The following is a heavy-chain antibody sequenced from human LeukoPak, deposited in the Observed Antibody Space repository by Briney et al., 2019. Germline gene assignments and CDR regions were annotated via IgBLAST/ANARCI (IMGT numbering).Heavy chain of an antibody. CDR3: GKGYCSSTSCLRTAYFDY. J-gene: IGHJ4*02. CDR1: GFTFSSYA. D-gene: IGHD2-2*01. CDR2: ISGSGGST. Sequence: GGSLRLSCAASGFTFSSYAMSWVRLAPGKGLEWVSAISGSGGSTYYADSVKGRFTISRDNSKNTLYLQMNSLRAEDTAVYYCGKGYCSSTSCLRTAYFDYRGQGTLVTVSS. V-gene: IGHV3-23*01.